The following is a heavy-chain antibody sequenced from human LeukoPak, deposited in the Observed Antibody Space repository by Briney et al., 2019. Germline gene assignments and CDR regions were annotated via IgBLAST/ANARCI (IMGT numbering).Heavy chain of an antibody. CDR3: ARDSVEMAAHDY. J-gene: IGHJ4*02. V-gene: IGHV4-59*01. CDR1: GGSISSYY. Sequence: SETLSLTCTVSGGSISSYYWSWIRQPPGKGLEWIGYIYYSGSTNYNPSLKSRVTISVDTSKNQFSLKLSSVTAADTAVYYCARDSVEMAAHDYWGQGTLVTVSS. D-gene: IGHD5-24*01. CDR2: IYYSGST.